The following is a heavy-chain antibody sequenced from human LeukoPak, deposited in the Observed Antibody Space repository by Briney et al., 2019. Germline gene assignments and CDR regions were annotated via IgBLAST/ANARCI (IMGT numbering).Heavy chain of an antibody. CDR2: IRYDGSNK. CDR1: GFTFSSYG. CDR3: ATNNAPVVPAAIFLVNWFDP. Sequence: GGSLRLSCAASGFTFSSYGMHWVRQAPGKGLEWVAFIRYDGSNKYYADSVKGRFTISRDNSKNTLYLQMNSLRAEDTAVYYCATNNAPVVPAAIFLVNWFDPWGQGTLVTVSS. J-gene: IGHJ5*02. V-gene: IGHV3-30*02. D-gene: IGHD2-2*01.